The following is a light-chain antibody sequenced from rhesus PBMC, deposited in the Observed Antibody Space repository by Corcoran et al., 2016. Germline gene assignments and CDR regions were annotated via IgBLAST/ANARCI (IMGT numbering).Light chain of an antibody. J-gene: IGKJ4*01. CDR3: QQSSNLIT. V-gene: IGKV3-24*04. CDR2: DAS. Sequence: ETVVTQSPVTLSLSPGERATLSCRASQSVGSHLAWYQQKPGQAPRLLNFDASNRATGIPDRFSGRGSGTDFTLPINSLKPEDVGVYYCQQSSNLITFGVGTRVELK. CDR1: QSVGSH.